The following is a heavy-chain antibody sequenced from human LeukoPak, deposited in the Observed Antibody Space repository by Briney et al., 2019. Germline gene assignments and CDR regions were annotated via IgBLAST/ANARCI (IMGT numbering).Heavy chain of an antibody. V-gene: IGHV4-59*01. J-gene: IGHJ5*02. CDR1: GGSISRYY. D-gene: IGHD2-2*02. CDR3: ARKLGYCSSTSCYRVGWFDP. Sequence: SETLSLTCTVSGGSISRYYWSWIRQPPGKGLEWIGYIYYSGSTNYNPSLKSRVTISVDTSKSQFSLKLSSVTAADTAVYYCARKLGYCSSTSCYRVGWFDPWGQGTLVTVSS. CDR2: IYYSGST.